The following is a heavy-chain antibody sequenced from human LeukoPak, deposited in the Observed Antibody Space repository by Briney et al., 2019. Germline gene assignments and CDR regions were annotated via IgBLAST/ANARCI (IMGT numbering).Heavy chain of an antibody. D-gene: IGHD3-10*01. Sequence: GASVKVSCKASGYTFTGYYMHWVRQAPGQGLEGMGWINPNSGGTNYAQKFQGRVTMTRDTSISTAYMELSRLRSDDTAVYYCARGTPREYGSGSPYYYYMDVWGKGTTVTVSS. V-gene: IGHV1-2*02. J-gene: IGHJ6*03. CDR2: INPNSGGT. CDR1: GYTFTGYY. CDR3: ARGTPREYGSGSPYYYYMDV.